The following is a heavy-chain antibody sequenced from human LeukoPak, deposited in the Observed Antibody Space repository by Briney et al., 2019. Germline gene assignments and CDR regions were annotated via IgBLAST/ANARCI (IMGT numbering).Heavy chain of an antibody. Sequence: GASVKVSCKASGYTFTSYDINWVRQATGQGLEWMGWMNPNSGNTGYAQKFQGRVTMTRNTSISTAYMELSSLRSEDKAVYYCARTRYFDRDFDYWGQGTLVTVSS. D-gene: IGHD3-9*01. CDR2: MNPNSGNT. J-gene: IGHJ4*02. V-gene: IGHV1-8*01. CDR3: ARTRYFDRDFDY. CDR1: GYTFTSYD.